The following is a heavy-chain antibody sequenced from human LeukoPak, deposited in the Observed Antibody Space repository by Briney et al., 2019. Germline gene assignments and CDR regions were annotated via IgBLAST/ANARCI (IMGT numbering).Heavy chain of an antibody. J-gene: IGHJ5*02. V-gene: IGHV3-48*01. CDR2: ISSSSSTI. D-gene: IGHD4-23*01. CDR1: GFTFSSYS. CDR3: ARGVCTVVTQRNWFDP. Sequence: PGGSLRLSCAASGFTFSSYSMNWVRQAPGKGLEWVSYISSSSSTIYYADSVKGRLTISRDNAKNSLYLQMNSLRAEDTAVYYCARGVCTVVTQRNWFDPWGQGTLVTVSS.